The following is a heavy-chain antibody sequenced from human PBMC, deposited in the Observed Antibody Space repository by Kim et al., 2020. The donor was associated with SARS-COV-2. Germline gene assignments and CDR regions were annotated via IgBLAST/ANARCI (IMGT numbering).Heavy chain of an antibody. V-gene: IGHV3-23*01. D-gene: IGHD3-9*01. Sequence: VRGRLTIARDNSKNTLYLQMNSLRAEDTAVYYCATSYLTGYYYEANWFDPWGQGTLVTVSS. J-gene: IGHJ5*02. CDR3: ATSYLTGYYYEANWFDP.